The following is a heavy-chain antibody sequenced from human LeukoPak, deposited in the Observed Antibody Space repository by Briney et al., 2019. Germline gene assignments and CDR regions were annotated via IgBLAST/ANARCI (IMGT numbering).Heavy chain of an antibody. CDR3: ARDSRLHYYGSGSYSY. Sequence: GGSLRLSCAASGFTFSSYWMHWVRQAPGKGLVWVSRINNGGSGTTYADSVKGRFTISRDNAKNTLYLQMNSLRAEDTAVYYCARDSRLHYYGSGSYSYWGQGTLVTVSS. D-gene: IGHD3-10*01. J-gene: IGHJ4*02. CDR2: INNGGSGT. CDR1: GFTFSSYW. V-gene: IGHV3-74*01.